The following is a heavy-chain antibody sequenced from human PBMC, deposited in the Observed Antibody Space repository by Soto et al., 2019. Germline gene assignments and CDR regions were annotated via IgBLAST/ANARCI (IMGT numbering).Heavy chain of an antibody. CDR2: IYYSGST. V-gene: IGHV4-39*01. J-gene: IGHJ4*02. D-gene: IGHD3-22*01. CDR3: ARQHYYDSSGYYTWN. Sequence: SETLSLTCTVSGGSISSSSYYWGWIRQPPGKGLEWIGSIYYSGSTYYNPSLKSRVTISVDTSKNQLSLRLNSVTAADTAVYYCARQHYYDSSGYYTWNWGQGTLVTVSS. CDR1: GGSISSSSYY.